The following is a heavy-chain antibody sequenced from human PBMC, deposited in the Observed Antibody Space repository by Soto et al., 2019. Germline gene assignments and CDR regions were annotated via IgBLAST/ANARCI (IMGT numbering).Heavy chain of an antibody. CDR2: VTHDGTLY. CDR3: VKDRSDTWSFDY. Sequence: QVQLVESGGGVVQPGRSLRLSCVASGFTFSSCAMHWVRQVPGKGLEWLAVVTHDGTLYPYADSVKGRFSISRDNSRKTLYLKMNGLRTEDTDVYYCVKDRSDTWSFDYWGQGTLVTVSS. V-gene: IGHV3-30*18. CDR1: GFTFSSCA. J-gene: IGHJ4*02. D-gene: IGHD2-8*02.